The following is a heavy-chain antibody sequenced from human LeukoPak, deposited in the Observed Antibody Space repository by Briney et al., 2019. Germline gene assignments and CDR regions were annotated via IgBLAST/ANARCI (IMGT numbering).Heavy chain of an antibody. CDR3: ARVAGAWQWLVGHFDY. CDR2: IRYDGSNK. CDR1: GFTFSSYG. J-gene: IGHJ4*02. Sequence: GGSLRLSCAASGFTFSSYGMHWVRQAPGKGLEWVAFIRYDGSNKYYADSVKGRFTISRDNSKNTLYLQMNSLRAEDTAVYYCARVAGAWQWLVGHFDYWGQGTLVTVSS. V-gene: IGHV3-30*02. D-gene: IGHD6-19*01.